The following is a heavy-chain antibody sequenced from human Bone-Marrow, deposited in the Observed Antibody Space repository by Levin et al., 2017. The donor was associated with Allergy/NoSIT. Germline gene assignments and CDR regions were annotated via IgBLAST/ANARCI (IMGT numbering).Heavy chain of an antibody. D-gene: IGHD5-12*01. CDR1: EFTFSNYG. CDR2: ISYDGSNK. V-gene: IGHV3-30*03. Sequence: LSLTCAASEFTFSNYGMHWVRQAPGKGLEWVAVISYDGSNKYYADSVKGRFTISRDNSKNTLYLQMNSLRAEDTAVYYCCGSLIPYSGYELYYWGQGTLVTVSS. CDR3: CGSLIPYSGYELYY. J-gene: IGHJ4*02.